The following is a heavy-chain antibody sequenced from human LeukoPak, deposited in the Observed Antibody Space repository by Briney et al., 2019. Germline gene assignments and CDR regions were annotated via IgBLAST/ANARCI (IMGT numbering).Heavy chain of an antibody. CDR2: IYYSGST. Sequence: PSETLSLTCTVSGGSISSYYWSWIRQPPGKGLEWIGYIYYSGSTNYNPSLKSRVTISVDTSENQFSLKLGSVTAADTAVYYCARGQGSSWSYNWFDPWGQGTLVTVSS. D-gene: IGHD6-13*01. J-gene: IGHJ5*02. CDR1: GGSISSYY. V-gene: IGHV4-59*01. CDR3: ARGQGSSWSYNWFDP.